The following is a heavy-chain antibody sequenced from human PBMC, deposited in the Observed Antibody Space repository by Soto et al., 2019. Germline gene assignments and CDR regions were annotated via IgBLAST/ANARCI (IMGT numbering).Heavy chain of an antibody. Sequence: TLSLTCTVSGDSISNGDYYWSWIRQPPGRGLEWIGYIDSSGSTYYNPSLKSRLTMSVDMSKNQFSLRLPSVTAADTAVYYCASRYLYWGQGLLVTVSS. CDR2: IDSSGST. J-gene: IGHJ4*02. CDR1: GDSISNGDYY. D-gene: IGHD3-16*02. V-gene: IGHV4-30-4*08. CDR3: ASRYLY.